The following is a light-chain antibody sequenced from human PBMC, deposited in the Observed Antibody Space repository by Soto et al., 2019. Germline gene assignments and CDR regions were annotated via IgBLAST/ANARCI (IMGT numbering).Light chain of an antibody. J-gene: IGKJ2*01. CDR3: KKFYNWPPYI. CDR2: GAS. CDR1: QSVDTN. Sequence: EVVMTQSPVTLSVSPGDRATLSCRASQSVDTNVAWYQQKPGQAPRLLVHGASMRAAGVPARFTGSGSGTDFTLTISGLQSADLEVYYCKKFYNWPPYILGRGPKLQIK. V-gene: IGKV3-15*01.